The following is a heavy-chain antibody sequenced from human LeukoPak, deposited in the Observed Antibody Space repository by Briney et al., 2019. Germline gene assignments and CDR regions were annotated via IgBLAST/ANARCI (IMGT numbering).Heavy chain of an antibody. CDR2: IYSGGST. V-gene: IGHV3-66*01. CDR3: ARGLSSSGSNTPIDY. CDR1: GISVSSNY. J-gene: IGHJ4*02. Sequence: GGSLRLSCAASGISVSSNYMSWVRQAPGKGLEWVSVIYSGGSTYYADSVKGRFTISRDNSKNTLYLQMNSLRAEDTAVYYCARGLSSSGSNTPIDYWGQGTLVTVSS. D-gene: IGHD3-22*01.